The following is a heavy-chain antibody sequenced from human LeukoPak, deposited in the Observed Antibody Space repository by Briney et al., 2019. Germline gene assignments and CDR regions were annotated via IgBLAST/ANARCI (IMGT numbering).Heavy chain of an antibody. J-gene: IGHJ4*02. CDR3: ANSRACSSTSCRTYFDY. Sequence: GGSLRLSCAASGFTSSSYAMSWVRQAPGKGLEWVSAISGSGGSTYYADSVKGRFTISRDNSKNTLYLQMNSLRAEDTAVYYCANSRACSSTSCRTYFDYWGQGTLVTVSS. CDR2: ISGSGGST. D-gene: IGHD2-2*01. V-gene: IGHV3-23*01. CDR1: GFTSSSYA.